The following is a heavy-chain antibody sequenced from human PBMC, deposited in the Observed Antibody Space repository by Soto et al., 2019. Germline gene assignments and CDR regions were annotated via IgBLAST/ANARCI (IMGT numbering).Heavy chain of an antibody. D-gene: IGHD3-16*01. CDR2: IYYSGRT. V-gene: IGHV4-59*01. J-gene: IGHJ4*02. CDR3: ARMRGLGEISPYLDY. Sequence: QVQLQESGPGLVKPSETLSLTCSISGGSISDYQWNWIRQPPGKVLEWIGYIYYSGRTNYNPSLKSRLTLSLDTSTRQFSLRLRSVTAADTAVYYCARMRGLGEISPYLDYWGQGALVTVSS. CDR1: GGSISDYQ.